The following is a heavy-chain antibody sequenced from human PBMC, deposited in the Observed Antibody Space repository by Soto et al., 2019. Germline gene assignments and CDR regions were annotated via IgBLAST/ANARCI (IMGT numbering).Heavy chain of an antibody. Sequence: GGSLRLSCAASGFTFSSYAMHWVRQAQGKGLEWVAVISYDGSNKYYADSVKGRFTISRDNSKNTLYLQMNSLRAEDTAVYYCARDTTYYYDSSGYYGPDWGQGTLVTVSS. J-gene: IGHJ4*02. V-gene: IGHV3-30-3*01. CDR3: ARDTTYYYDSSGYYGPD. CDR2: ISYDGSNK. CDR1: GFTFSSYA. D-gene: IGHD3-22*01.